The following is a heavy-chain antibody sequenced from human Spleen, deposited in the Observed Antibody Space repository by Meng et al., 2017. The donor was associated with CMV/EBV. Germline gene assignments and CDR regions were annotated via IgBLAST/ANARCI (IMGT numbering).Heavy chain of an antibody. J-gene: IGHJ4*02. CDR3: ARRRFLEWPKYCFDY. CDR1: GFSGSTIGVG. D-gene: IGHD3-3*01. CDR2: IYWNDDK. V-gene: IGHV2-5*01. Sequence: SGFSGSTIGVGGGWSRQHPGKGLGWLALIYWNDDKRNSPSLKSRLTITKDTSKNQVVLTMTNMDPVDTATYYCARRRFLEWPKYCFDYWGQGTLVTVSS.